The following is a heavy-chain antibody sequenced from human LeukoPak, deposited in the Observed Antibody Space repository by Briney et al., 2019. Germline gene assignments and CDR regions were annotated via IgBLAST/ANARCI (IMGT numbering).Heavy chain of an antibody. CDR2: INPGDSHT. CDR3: ARLPSRDTRDAFDI. V-gene: IGHV5-51*01. Sequence: GESLKISCKGSGYRFDNYWIGWVRQMPGKGLEWMGVINPGDSHTRYSPSFQGQVTISADKSISTAYLQWSSLKASDTAMYYCARLPSRDTRDAFDIWGQGTMVTVSS. J-gene: IGHJ3*02. CDR1: GYRFDNYW. D-gene: IGHD5-18*01.